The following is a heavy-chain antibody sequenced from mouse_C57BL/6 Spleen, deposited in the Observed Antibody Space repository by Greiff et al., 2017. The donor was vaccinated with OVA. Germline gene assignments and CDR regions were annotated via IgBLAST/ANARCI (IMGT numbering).Heavy chain of an antibody. D-gene: IGHD3-1*01. J-gene: IGHJ4*01. V-gene: IGHV1-62-2*01. CDR2: FYPGSGSI. Sequence: QVQLKESGAELVKPGASVKLSCKASGYTFTEYTIHWVKQRSGQGLEWIGWFYPGSGSIKYNEKFKDKATLTADKSSSTVYMELSRLTSEDSAVYFCARHEGRATSHYYAMDYWGQGTSVTVSS. CDR3: ARHEGRATSHYYAMDY. CDR1: GYTFTEYT.